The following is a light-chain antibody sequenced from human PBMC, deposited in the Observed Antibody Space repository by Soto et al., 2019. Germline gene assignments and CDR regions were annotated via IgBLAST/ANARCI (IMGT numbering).Light chain of an antibody. Sequence: DIQMTQSPSTLSASVGDRVTIPSRASQSISSWMAWYQQKPGKAPKLLVYKASTLESGVPSRFSGSGSGTELTLTISSLQSDDFATYCCQQYNSSPYTFGQGTKLEIK. CDR2: KAS. V-gene: IGKV1-5*03. CDR1: QSISSW. J-gene: IGKJ2*01. CDR3: QQYNSSPYT.